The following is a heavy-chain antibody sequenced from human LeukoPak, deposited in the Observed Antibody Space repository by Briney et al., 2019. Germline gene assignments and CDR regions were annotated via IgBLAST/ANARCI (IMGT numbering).Heavy chain of an antibody. CDR2: IRYDGSNK. CDR1: GFTFSSYG. V-gene: IGHV3-30*02. Sequence: GGSLRLSCAASGFTFSSYGMHWVRQAPGKGLEWVAFIRYDGSNKHYADSVKGRFTISRDNSKNTLYLQMNSLRAEDTAVYYCAKDGYCTNGVCYGYFDYWGQGTLVTVSS. D-gene: IGHD2-8*01. CDR3: AKDGYCTNGVCYGYFDY. J-gene: IGHJ4*02.